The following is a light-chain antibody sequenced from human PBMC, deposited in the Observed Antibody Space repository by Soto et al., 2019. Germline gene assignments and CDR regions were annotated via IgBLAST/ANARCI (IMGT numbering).Light chain of an antibody. J-gene: IGLJ2*01. CDR3: QAWDSSTGVV. CDR1: KLGERF. Sequence: SYELTQPPSVSVSPGQTASITCSGDKLGERFACWYQQKAGQSPVMVIYQDTKRPSGIPERFSGSNSGNTATLTISGTQAMDEADYYCQAWDSSTGVVFGGGTSSPS. CDR2: QDT. V-gene: IGLV3-1*01.